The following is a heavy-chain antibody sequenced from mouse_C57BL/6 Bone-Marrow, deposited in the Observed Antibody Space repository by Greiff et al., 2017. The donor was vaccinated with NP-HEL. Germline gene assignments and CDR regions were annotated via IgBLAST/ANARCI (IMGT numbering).Heavy chain of an antibody. CDR3: ARGNYSNYGYFDY. Sequence: VQLQQSGPELVKPGASVKISCKASGYAFSSSWMNWVKQRPGKGLEWIGRIYPGDGDTNYNGKFKGKATLTADKSSSTAYMQLSSLTSEDSAVYFCARGNYSNYGYFDYWGQGTTLTVSS. CDR1: GYAFSSSW. D-gene: IGHD2-5*01. CDR2: IYPGDGDT. J-gene: IGHJ2*01. V-gene: IGHV1-82*01.